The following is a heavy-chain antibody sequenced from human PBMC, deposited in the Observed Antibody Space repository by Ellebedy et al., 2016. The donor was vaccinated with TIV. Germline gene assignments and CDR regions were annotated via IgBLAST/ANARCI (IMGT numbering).Heavy chain of an antibody. CDR1: GGSFSKNA. J-gene: IGHJ5*02. Sequence: AASVKVSCKASGGSFSKNAVTWVRQAPGQGLEWMGGIIVFSDSANYAHQFQGRVTIIADRSTSTATLELSSLRSDDTAVYYCEASSFYGTMMLPWGPGTLVTVSS. D-gene: IGHD4/OR15-4a*01. V-gene: IGHV1-69*13. CDR3: EASSFYGTMMLP. CDR2: IIVFSDSA.